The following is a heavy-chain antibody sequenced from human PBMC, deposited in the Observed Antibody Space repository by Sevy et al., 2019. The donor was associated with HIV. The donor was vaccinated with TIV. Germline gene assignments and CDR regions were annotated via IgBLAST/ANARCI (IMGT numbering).Heavy chain of an antibody. V-gene: IGHV4-59*11. Sequence: SGTLSLTCTVSGGSITSLYWNWIRQPPGKGLEWIANIYYNGHINYNPSLKSRVTLSLDTSKNQYCLRLSSVTAADTAMYYCAGENAWGRGYSWGQGTLVTVSS. CDR3: AGENAWGRGYS. J-gene: IGHJ4*02. CDR1: GGSITSLY. D-gene: IGHD1-26*01. CDR2: IYYNGHI.